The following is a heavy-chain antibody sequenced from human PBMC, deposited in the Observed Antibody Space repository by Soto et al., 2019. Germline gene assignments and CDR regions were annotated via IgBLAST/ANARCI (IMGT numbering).Heavy chain of an antibody. D-gene: IGHD3-22*01. CDR1: GCTFTSYA. CDR3: ASGRRYYYDSSGYTYYYYYGMDV. V-gene: IGHV1-3*01. Sequence: VASVTVSCKASGCTFTSYAMHWVRQAPGQRLEWMGWINAGNGNTKYSQKFQGRVTITRDTSASTAYMELSSLRSEDTAVYYCASGRRYYYDSSGYTYYYYYGMDVWGQGTTVTVSS. J-gene: IGHJ6*02. CDR2: INAGNGNT.